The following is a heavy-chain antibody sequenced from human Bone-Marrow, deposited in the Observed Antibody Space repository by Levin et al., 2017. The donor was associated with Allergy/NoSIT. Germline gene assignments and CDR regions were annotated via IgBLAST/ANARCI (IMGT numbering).Heavy chain of an antibody. CDR3: ARGVRFLEWLSNPCHYYYYGMDV. J-gene: IGHJ6*02. D-gene: IGHD3-3*01. V-gene: IGHV1-69*01. CDR2: IIPSFGAT. Sequence: PGESLKISCKASGGSLNNYAISWVRQAPGQGLEWMGGIIPSFGATNYAQTFQDRVTITADESTNRAYMEFRGLRYEDTAVYYCARGVRFLEWLSNPCHYYYYGMDVWGQGTTVTVSS. CDR1: GGSLNNYA.